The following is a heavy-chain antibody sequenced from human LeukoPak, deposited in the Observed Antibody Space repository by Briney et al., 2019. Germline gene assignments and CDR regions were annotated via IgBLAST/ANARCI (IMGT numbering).Heavy chain of an antibody. D-gene: IGHD6-13*01. Sequence: GGSLRLSCAASGFTFSSYSMNWVRQAPGKGLEWVSSISSSSSYIYYADSVKGRFTISRDNAKDSLYLQMNSLRAEDTAVYYCARDLGQQPHYYYYYGMDVWGQGTTVTVSS. V-gene: IGHV3-21*01. CDR3: ARDLGQQPHYYYYYGMDV. CDR1: GFTFSSYS. CDR2: ISSSSSYI. J-gene: IGHJ6*02.